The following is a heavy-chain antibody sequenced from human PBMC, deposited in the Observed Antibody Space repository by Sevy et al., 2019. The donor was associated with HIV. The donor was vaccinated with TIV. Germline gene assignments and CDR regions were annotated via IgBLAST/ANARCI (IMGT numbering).Heavy chain of an antibody. CDR3: AKDNRPYDSSGYQDY. Sequence: GGSLRLSCAASRFTFSVYGMHWVRQAPGKGLEWLAVIWYDGSYKYYADSVKGRFTISRDNSNNTLYLQMNSLRAEDTAVYYCAKDNRPYDSSGYQDYWGQRTLVTVSS. V-gene: IGHV3-33*06. CDR1: RFTFSVYG. J-gene: IGHJ4*02. CDR2: IWYDGSYK. D-gene: IGHD3-22*01.